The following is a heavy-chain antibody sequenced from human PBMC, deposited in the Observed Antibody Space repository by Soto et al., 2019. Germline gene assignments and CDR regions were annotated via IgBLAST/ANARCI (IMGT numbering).Heavy chain of an antibody. CDR1: GFTFSSYG. CDR3: AKAGTYYDILTGFDY. D-gene: IGHD3-9*01. Sequence: GGSLRLSCAASGFTFSSYGMHWVRQAPGKGLEWVADISYDGSSKYYADSVKGRFTISRDNSKNTLYLQMNSLRAEDTAVYYCAKAGTYYDILTGFDYWGQGTLVTVSS. J-gene: IGHJ4*02. V-gene: IGHV3-30*18. CDR2: ISYDGSSK.